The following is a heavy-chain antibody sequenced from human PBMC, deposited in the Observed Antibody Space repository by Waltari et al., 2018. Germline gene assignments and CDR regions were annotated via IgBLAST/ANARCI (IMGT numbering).Heavy chain of an antibody. D-gene: IGHD3-9*01. CDR2: LRNTGGT. V-gene: IGHV4-59*08. Sequence: HVQLQESGPGLVKPSETLSLTCTVSGDFLSDDHWHWIRQAPGKGLEWIAYLRNTGGTKCTPSLESRVTVSAVTSKKQFSLRLTSVTAADTAVYFCARLPTKYFDSLGWGFFDQWGQGILVTVSS. CDR3: ARLPTKYFDSLGWGFFDQ. J-gene: IGHJ4*02. CDR1: GDFLSDDH.